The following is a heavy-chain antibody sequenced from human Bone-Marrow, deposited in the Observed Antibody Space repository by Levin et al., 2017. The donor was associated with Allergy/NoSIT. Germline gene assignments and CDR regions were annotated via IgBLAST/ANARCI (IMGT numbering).Heavy chain of an antibody. Sequence: GGSLRLSCAASGFIFSSFEMIWVRQAPGKGLEWISYISSSGSKIYYADSVKGRFTISRDDAKNSLFLQMNSLRAEDTAVYYCARYRYWGQGTLVTVSS. J-gene: IGHJ4*02. CDR1: GFIFSSFE. D-gene: IGHD3-16*02. CDR2: ISSSGSKI. V-gene: IGHV3-48*03. CDR3: ARYRY.